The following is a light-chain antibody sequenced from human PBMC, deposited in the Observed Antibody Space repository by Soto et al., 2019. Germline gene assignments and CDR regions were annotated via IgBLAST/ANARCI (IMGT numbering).Light chain of an antibody. CDR2: GAS. CDR3: QQYDNWPPT. J-gene: IGKJ5*01. CDR1: QSIGRF. Sequence: MTQSPSSLSASVGDRVTITCRATQSIGRFLNWYQQKPGQAPRLLIYGASSRATGIPDRISGSGSGTEFTLTINSLQSEDFVVYYCQQYDNWPPTFGQGTRLEIK. V-gene: IGKV3D-15*01.